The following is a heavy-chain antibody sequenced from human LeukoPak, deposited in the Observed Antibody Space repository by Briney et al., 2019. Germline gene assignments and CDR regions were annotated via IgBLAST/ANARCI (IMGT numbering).Heavy chain of an antibody. Sequence: KPSETLSLTCTVSGGSISSNSNYWAWIRQPPGRGLEWIGSISYGGCTYYSPSLESRVTISVDTSKNQFSLRLSSVTAADTAVYYCARQALWFFDHWGQGTLVTVSS. CDR1: GGSISSNSNY. J-gene: IGHJ4*02. CDR3: ARQALWFFDH. CDR2: ISYGGCT. V-gene: IGHV4-39*01. D-gene: IGHD2-21*01.